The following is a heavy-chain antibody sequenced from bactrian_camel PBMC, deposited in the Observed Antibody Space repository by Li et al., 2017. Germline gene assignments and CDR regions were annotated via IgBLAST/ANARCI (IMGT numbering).Heavy chain of an antibody. D-gene: IGHD6*01. CDR1: GLPAST. Sequence: HVQLVESGGGSVQAGGSLRLSCAASGLPASTMGWFRQAPGKEREGVAVVFYPDASTNYADSVKGRFTISKDNAKNTLYLQMNSLKPEDTAIYYCAARFRGGTWYDAKKFYDWGQGTQVTVS. V-gene: IGHV3S68*01. J-gene: IGHJ4*01. CDR2: VFYPDAST. CDR3: AARFRGGTWYDAKKFYD.